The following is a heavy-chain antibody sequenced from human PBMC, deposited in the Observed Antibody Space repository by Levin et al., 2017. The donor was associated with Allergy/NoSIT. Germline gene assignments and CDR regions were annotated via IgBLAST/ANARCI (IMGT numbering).Heavy chain of an antibody. Sequence: GGSLRLSCQGSGSSFTSYWIGWVRQMPGKGLEWMGIIYPGDSDTRYSPSFQGQVTISADKSFSTAYLQWSSLKASDTAIYYCARRGTRDYYYYMDVWGKGTTVTVSS. V-gene: IGHV5-51*01. CDR2: IYPGDSDT. CDR1: GSSFTSYW. D-gene: IGHD1-1*01. J-gene: IGHJ6*03. CDR3: ARRGTRDYYYYMDV.